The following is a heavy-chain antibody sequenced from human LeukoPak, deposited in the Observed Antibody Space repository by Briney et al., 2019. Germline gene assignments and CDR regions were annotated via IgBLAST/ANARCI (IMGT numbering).Heavy chain of an antibody. J-gene: IGHJ4*02. CDR2: IYHSGST. D-gene: IGHD3-10*01. CDR1: GGSLSSSNW. Sequence: PSGTLSLTCAVSGGSLSSSNWWSWVRQPPGKGLEWIGEIYHSGSTNYNPSLKSRVTISVDKSKNQFSLKLSSVTAADTAVYYCARDTAPGSGSYSGFYWGQGTLVTVSS. CDR3: ARDTAPGSGSYSGFY. V-gene: IGHV4-4*02.